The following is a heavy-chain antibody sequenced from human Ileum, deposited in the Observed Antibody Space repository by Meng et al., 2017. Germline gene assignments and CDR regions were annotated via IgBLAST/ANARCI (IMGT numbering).Heavy chain of an antibody. Sequence: HVQLQDLCPGPLKPSQTLSPPLSFLGGSFSSDNYYWTWIRQTPGKGLDWYGLTYYNGSPFYNPSLRSRVTISVDTSKDQFSLKLTSVTAADTAVYYCARERRHYYGSGSFDYWGQGILVTVSS. D-gene: IGHD3-10*01. J-gene: IGHJ4*02. CDR3: ARERRHYYGSGSFDY. V-gene: IGHV4-30-4*01. CDR1: GGSFSSDNYY. CDR2: TYYNGSP.